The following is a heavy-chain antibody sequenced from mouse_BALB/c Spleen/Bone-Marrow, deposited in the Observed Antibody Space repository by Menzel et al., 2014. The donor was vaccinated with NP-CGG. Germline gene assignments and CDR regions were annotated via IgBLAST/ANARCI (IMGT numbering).Heavy chain of an antibody. CDR2: INPGSSTI. J-gene: IGHJ2*01. D-gene: IGHD1-1*01. V-gene: IGHV4-2*02. Sequence: EVKLVESGGGLVQPGGSLILSCAASGFDFSGYWMSWARQAPGKGQEWIGEINPGSSTINYTPSLEDKFIISRDNAKKTLYLQINKVRSEDTALYYCARPGYYGYFAYWGQGTTLTVSS. CDR1: GFDFSGYW. CDR3: ARPGYYGYFAY.